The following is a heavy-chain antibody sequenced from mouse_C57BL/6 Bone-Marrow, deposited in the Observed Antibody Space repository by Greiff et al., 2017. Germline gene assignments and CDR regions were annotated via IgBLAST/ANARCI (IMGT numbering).Heavy chain of an antibody. Sequence: QVQLQQSGAELVRPGTSVKLSCKASGYTFTSYWMHWVKQRPGQGLEWIGVIDPSDSYTNYNQKFKGKATLTVDTSSSTAYMQLSSLTSEDSAVYYCVDSSGYFDYWGQGTTLTVSS. CDR2: IDPSDSYT. CDR3: VDSSGYFDY. V-gene: IGHV1-59*01. D-gene: IGHD3-2*02. CDR1: GYTFTSYW. J-gene: IGHJ2*01.